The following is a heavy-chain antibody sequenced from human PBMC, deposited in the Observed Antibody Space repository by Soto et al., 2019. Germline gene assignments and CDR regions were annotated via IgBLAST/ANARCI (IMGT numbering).Heavy chain of an antibody. CDR2: IFLILVIA. V-gene: IGHV1-69*02. J-gene: IGHJ6*03. CDR1: GGTFSSYT. CDR3: ARKVPYRSDYYMDV. Sequence: ASVKVSCKASGGTFSSYTISWVRQAPGQGLEWMGRIFLILVIANYAQKFQGRVTITADNSTSTAYMELSSLRSEDTAVYYCARKVPYRSDYYMDVWGKGTTVTVSS. D-gene: IGHD2-2*01.